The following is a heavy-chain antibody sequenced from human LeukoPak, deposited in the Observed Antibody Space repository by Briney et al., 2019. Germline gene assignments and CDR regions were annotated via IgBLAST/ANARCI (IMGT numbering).Heavy chain of an antibody. CDR2: ITWNSGNI. V-gene: IGHV3-9*01. D-gene: IGHD3-22*01. CDR3: AAHYDSSGYYGGWSALDI. J-gene: IGHJ3*02. Sequence: GGSLRLSCAASEFTFDDYAMHWVRQTPGKGLEWVSGITWNSGNIGYADSVKGRFTISRDNAKNSLYLEMNSLRAEDTALYYCAAHYDSSGYYGGWSALDIWGQGTMVTISS. CDR1: EFTFDDYA.